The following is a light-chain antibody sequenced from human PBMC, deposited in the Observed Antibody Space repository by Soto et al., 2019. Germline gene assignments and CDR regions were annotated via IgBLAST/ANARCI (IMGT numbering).Light chain of an antibody. CDR2: GAS. Sequence: EIVLTQSPATLSVSPGERATLSCRASQSVSSKLAWYQQKAGQAPRLLIHGASTRATGIPDRFSGIGSGTEFTLTISSLQSEDFAVYYCQHYNDWPTWTFGQGTKVDIK. V-gene: IGKV3-15*01. J-gene: IGKJ1*01. CDR1: QSVSSK. CDR3: QHYNDWPTWT.